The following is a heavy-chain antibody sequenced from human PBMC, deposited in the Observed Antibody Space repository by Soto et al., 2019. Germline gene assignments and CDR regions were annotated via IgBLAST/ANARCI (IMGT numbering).Heavy chain of an antibody. Sequence: QVQLVQSGAEEKKPGSSVKVSCKASGGTFSSYAISWVRQAPGQGLEWMGGIIPIFGTANYAQKFQGRVTITADESTSTAHMELSSLRSEDTAVYHCARDASTVRDRGGMDVWGQGTTVTVSS. CDR1: GGTFSSYA. CDR2: IIPIFGTA. V-gene: IGHV1-69*01. CDR3: ARDASTVRDRGGMDV. J-gene: IGHJ6*02. D-gene: IGHD4-4*01.